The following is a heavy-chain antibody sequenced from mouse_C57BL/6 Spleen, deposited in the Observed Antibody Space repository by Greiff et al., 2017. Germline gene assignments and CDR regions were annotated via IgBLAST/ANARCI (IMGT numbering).Heavy chain of an antibody. CDR3: ARGDYGSSYYFDY. CDR1: GFNIKDYY. J-gene: IGHJ2*01. V-gene: IGHV14-2*01. CDR2: IDPEDGDT. Sequence: DVKLQESGAELVKPGASVKLSCTASGFNIKDYYMHWVKQRTEQGLEWIGRIDPEDGDTKYAPKFQGKATITADTSSNTAYLQLSSLKSEDTALYYCARGDYGSSYYFDYWGQGTTLTVSS. D-gene: IGHD1-1*01.